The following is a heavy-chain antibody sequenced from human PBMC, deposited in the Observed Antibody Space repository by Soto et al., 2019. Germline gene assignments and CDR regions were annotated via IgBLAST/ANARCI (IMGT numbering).Heavy chain of an antibody. V-gene: IGHV4-34*01. CDR3: ARGRVGATNWKWFDP. CDR1: GGSFSDYY. CDR2: INHRGST. Sequence: SETLSLTCAVYGGSFSDYYCNWIRQPPWKGLEWIGEINHRGSTNYNPSLKSRVTISVDTSKNHFSLKLSSVTASDTAVYSCARGRVGATNWKWFDPWGQGTLVTLSS. D-gene: IGHD1-26*01. J-gene: IGHJ5*02.